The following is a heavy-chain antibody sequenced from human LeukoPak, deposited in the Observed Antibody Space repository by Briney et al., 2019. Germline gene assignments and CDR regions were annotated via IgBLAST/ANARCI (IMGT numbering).Heavy chain of an antibody. J-gene: IGHJ6*02. Sequence: GGSLRLSCAASGFTFDDYAMHWVRQAPGKGLEWVSLISGDGGSTYYADSVKGRFTISRDNSKNSLYLQMNSLRTEDTALYYCAKDMPPHYYYGPGSRPPRYYYYGMDVWGQGTTVTVSS. CDR2: ISGDGGST. D-gene: IGHD3-10*01. CDR1: GFTFDDYA. V-gene: IGHV3-43*02. CDR3: AKDMPPHYYYGPGSRPPRYYYYGMDV.